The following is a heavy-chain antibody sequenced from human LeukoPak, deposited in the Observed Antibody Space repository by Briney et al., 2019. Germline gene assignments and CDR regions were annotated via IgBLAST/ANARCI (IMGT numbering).Heavy chain of an antibody. CDR2: INSDGSST. Sequence: GGSLRLSCAASGFTFSSYWMHWVRHAPGKGLVWVSRINSDGSSTSYADSVKGRFTISRDNAKNTLYLQMNSLRAEDTAVYYCARDLRYSSGWYVVDYWGQGTLVTVSS. CDR1: GFTFSSYW. J-gene: IGHJ4*02. D-gene: IGHD6-19*01. CDR3: ARDLRYSSGWYVVDY. V-gene: IGHV3-74*01.